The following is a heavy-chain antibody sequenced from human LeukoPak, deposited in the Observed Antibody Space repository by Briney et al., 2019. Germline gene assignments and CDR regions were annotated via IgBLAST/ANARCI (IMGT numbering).Heavy chain of an antibody. CDR3: ETKKRYDYGDHGGFDY. J-gene: IGHJ4*02. CDR1: GGTFSSYA. D-gene: IGHD4-17*01. Sequence: SSVKVSCKASGGTFSSYAISGVRQAPGQGLEWMGGIIPIFGTANYAQKFQGRVTITTDESTITAYMELSSLRSEDTAVYYCETKKRYDYGDHGGFDYWGQGTLVTVSS. V-gene: IGHV1-69*05. CDR2: IIPIFGTA.